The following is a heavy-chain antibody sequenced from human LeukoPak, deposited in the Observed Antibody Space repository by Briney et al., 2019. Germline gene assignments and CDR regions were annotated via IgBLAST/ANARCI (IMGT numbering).Heavy chain of an antibody. J-gene: IGHJ6*03. CDR1: GGSISSHY. Sequence: SETLSLTCTVSGGSISSHYWSWIRQPPGKGLEWIGYIYYSGSTNYNPSLKSRVTISVDTSKNQFSLKLSSVTAADTAVYYCASTPELSYYDFWSGYYTGYYYYYMDAWGKGTTVTVSS. V-gene: IGHV4-59*11. D-gene: IGHD3-3*01. CDR2: IYYSGST. CDR3: ASTPELSYYDFWSGYYTGYYYYYMDA.